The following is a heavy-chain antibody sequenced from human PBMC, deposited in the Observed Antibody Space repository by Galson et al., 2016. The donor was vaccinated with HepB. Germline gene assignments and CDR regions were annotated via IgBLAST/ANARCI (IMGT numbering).Heavy chain of an antibody. CDR2: TYYRSKWYN. CDR3: ARTNSETYGGGNFDY. Sequence: CAISGDSVSSNSAAWNWIRQSPSRGLEWLGRTYYRSKWYNDYAVSVKSRITINPATSKNQFSLQLNSVTPEDTAVYYCARTNSETYGGGNFDYWGQGTLVTVSS. D-gene: IGHD1-26*01. J-gene: IGHJ4*01. V-gene: IGHV6-1*01. CDR1: GDSVSSNSAA.